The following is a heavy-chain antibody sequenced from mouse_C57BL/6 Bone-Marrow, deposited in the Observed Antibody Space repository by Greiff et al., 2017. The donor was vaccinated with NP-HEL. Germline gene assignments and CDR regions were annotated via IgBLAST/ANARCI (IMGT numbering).Heavy chain of an antibody. CDR3: ARDIYYYGSSYWYFDV. Sequence: EVKLVESGGGLVKPGGSLKLSCAASGFTFSSYAMSWVRQTPEKRLEWVATISDGGSYTYYPDNVKGRFTISRDNAKNNLYLQMSQLKSKDTAMYYCARDIYYYGSSYWYFDVWGTGTTVTVSS. CDR1: GFTFSSYA. D-gene: IGHD1-1*01. J-gene: IGHJ1*03. CDR2: ISDGGSYT. V-gene: IGHV5-4*01.